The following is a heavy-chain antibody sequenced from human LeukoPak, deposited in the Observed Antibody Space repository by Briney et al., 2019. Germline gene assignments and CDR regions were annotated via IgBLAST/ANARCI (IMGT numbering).Heavy chain of an antibody. CDR2: FDPEDGET. D-gene: IGHD3-3*01. J-gene: IGHJ2*01. CDR3: ATLPLLEWLLSPNWYFDL. Sequence: ASVKVSCKVSGYTLTELSMHWVRQAPGRGLEWMGGFDPEDGETIYAQKFQGRVTMTEDTSTDTAYMELSSLRSEDTAVYYCATLPLLEWLLSPNWYFDLWGRGTLVTVSS. V-gene: IGHV1-24*01. CDR1: GYTLTELS.